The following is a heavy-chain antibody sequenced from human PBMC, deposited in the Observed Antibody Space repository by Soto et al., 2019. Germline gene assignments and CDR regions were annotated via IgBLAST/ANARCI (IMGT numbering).Heavy chain of an antibody. CDR2: IYHSGST. CDR3: ALSTMIVGFDP. Sequence: QLQESGSGLVKPSQTLSLTCAVSGGSISSGGYSWSWIRQPPGKGLEWIGYIYHSGSTYYNPSLKSRVTISVDRSKNQFSLKLSSVTAADTAVYYCALSTMIVGFDPWGQGTLVTVSS. CDR1: GGSISSGGYS. D-gene: IGHD3-22*01. V-gene: IGHV4-30-2*01. J-gene: IGHJ5*02.